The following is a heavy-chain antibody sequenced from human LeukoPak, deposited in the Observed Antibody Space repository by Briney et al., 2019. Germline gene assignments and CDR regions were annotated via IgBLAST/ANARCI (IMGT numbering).Heavy chain of an antibody. Sequence: SQTLSLTCTVSGGSISSGGYYWSWIRQHPGKGLEWIGYIYYSGSTNYNPSLKSRVTISVDKSKNQFSLKLSSVTAADTAVYYCARGSYDFWSGYYGPFDYWGQGTLVTVSS. J-gene: IGHJ4*02. D-gene: IGHD3-3*01. CDR2: IYYSGST. V-gene: IGHV4-31*03. CDR3: ARGSYDFWSGYYGPFDY. CDR1: GGSISSGGYY.